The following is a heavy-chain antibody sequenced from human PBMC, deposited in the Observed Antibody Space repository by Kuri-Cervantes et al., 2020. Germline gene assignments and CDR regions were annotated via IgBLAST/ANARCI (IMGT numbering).Heavy chain of an antibody. Sequence: GESLKISCAASGFTFSSYGMHWVRQAPGKGLEWVAVISYDGSNKYYADSVKGRFTISRDNPKNTLYLQMNSLRAEDTAVYYCARCLNYYDSSGYYSIDAFDIWGQGTMVTVSS. CDR3: ARCLNYYDSSGYYSIDAFDI. J-gene: IGHJ3*02. D-gene: IGHD3-22*01. CDR2: ISYDGSNK. V-gene: IGHV3-30*03. CDR1: GFTFSSYG.